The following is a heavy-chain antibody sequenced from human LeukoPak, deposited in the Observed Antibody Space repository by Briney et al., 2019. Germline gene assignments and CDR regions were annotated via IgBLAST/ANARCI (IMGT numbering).Heavy chain of an antibody. J-gene: IGHJ4*02. Sequence: ASVKVSCKASGYTFTSYGISWVRQAPGQGLEWMGWISAYNGNTNYAQKLQGRVTMTTDTSTSTAYMELRSLRSDDTAVYYCARVRAKIVVSPTAYWGQGTLVTVSS. D-gene: IGHD3-22*01. CDR2: ISAYNGNT. CDR3: ARVRAKIVVSPTAY. V-gene: IGHV1-18*01. CDR1: GYTFTSYG.